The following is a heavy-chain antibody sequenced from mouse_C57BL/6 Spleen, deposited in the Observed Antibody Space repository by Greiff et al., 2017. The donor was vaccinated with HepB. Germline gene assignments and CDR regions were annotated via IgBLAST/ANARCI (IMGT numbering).Heavy chain of an antibody. Sequence: VQLQQSDAELVKPGASVKISCKVSGYTFTDHTIHWMKQRPEQGLEWIGYIYPRDGSTKYNEKLKGKATLTADKSSSTAYMQLNSLTSEDSAVYFCARPVYGSSYVGAMDYWGQGTSVTVSS. D-gene: IGHD1-1*01. CDR3: ARPVYGSSYVGAMDY. V-gene: IGHV1-78*01. CDR2: IYPRDGST. J-gene: IGHJ4*01. CDR1: GYTFTDHT.